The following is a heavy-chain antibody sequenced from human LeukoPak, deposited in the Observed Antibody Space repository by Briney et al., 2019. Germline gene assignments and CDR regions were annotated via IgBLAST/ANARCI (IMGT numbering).Heavy chain of an antibody. Sequence: PGGSLRLSCTASGFTFSHYGMHWVRQAPGKGLEWVTAISYDGNNTYYGDSVKGRFTISRDNSKNTLSLQMNSLRVEDTAVYYCATTKDLGDSSGYYSPGIDSWGQGTLVTVSS. CDR2: ISYDGNNT. V-gene: IGHV3-30*03. D-gene: IGHD3-22*01. J-gene: IGHJ4*02. CDR1: GFTFSHYG. CDR3: ATTKDLGDSSGYYSPGIDS.